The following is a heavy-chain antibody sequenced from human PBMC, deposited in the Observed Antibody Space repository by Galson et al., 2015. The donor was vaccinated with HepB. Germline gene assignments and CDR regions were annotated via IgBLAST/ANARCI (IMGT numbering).Heavy chain of an antibody. D-gene: IGHD7-27*01. Sequence: CAISGDSVSSNTVGWNWIRQSPSRGLEWLGRTYYRSKRSTDYAVSVKSRITINPDTSKNQFSLQLNSVTPEDTAVYYCAKSIHLGRGFDSWGQGTLVTVSS. CDR2: TYYRSKRST. J-gene: IGHJ4*02. CDR1: GDSVSSNTVG. V-gene: IGHV6-1*01. CDR3: AKSIHLGRGFDS.